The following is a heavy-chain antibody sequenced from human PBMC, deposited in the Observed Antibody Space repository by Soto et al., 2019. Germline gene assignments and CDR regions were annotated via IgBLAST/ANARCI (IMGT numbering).Heavy chain of an antibody. J-gene: IGHJ3*02. V-gene: IGHV3-23*01. Sequence: EVQLLESGGGLVQPGGSLRLSCAASGFTITNYAMSWARQAPGKGLEWVSSISVSGGTYYADSVKGRSTISRDSSKNTLYLQMNSLRAEDTAVYYCAKDQYDSDVYHRFADIWGPGTMLTVSS. CDR2: ISVSGGT. CDR3: AKDQYDSDVYHRFADI. D-gene: IGHD3-22*01. CDR1: GFTITNYA.